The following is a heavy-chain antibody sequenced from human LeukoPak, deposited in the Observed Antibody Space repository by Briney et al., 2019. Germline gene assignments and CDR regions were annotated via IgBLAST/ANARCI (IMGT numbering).Heavy chain of an antibody. CDR2: IWYDGSNK. J-gene: IGHJ6*02. CDR3: AKDGSGSYYYYYYYYGMDV. V-gene: IGHV3-33*06. Sequence: GRSLRLSCAASGFTFSSYGMHWVRQAPGKGLEWVAVIWYDGSNKYYADSVKGRFTISRDNSKNTLYLQMNSLRAEDTAVYYCAKDGSGSYYYYYYYYGMDVWGQGTTVTVSS. CDR1: GFTFSSYG. D-gene: IGHD3-10*01.